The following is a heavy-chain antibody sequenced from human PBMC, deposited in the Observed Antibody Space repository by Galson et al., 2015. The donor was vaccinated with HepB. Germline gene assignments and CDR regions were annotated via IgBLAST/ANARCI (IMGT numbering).Heavy chain of an antibody. V-gene: IGHV1-24*01. Sequence: SVKVSCKVSGYTLTELPMHWVRQAPGKGLEWMGGFDPEDGETIYAQKFQGRVTMTEDTSTDTAYMELSSLRSEDTAVYYCATAGLDTAMGRHLRPYVHWGQGTLVTVSS. CDR3: ATAGLDTAMGRHLRPYVH. CDR1: GYTLTELP. CDR2: FDPEDGET. J-gene: IGHJ4*02. D-gene: IGHD5-18*01.